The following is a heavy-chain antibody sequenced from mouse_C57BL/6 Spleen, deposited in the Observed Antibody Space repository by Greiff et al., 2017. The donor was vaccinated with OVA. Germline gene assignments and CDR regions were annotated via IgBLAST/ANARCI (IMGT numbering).Heavy chain of an antibody. CDR2: IYPGSGST. CDR1: GYTFTSYW. CDR3: ARSLLYGSSSYYAMDY. D-gene: IGHD1-1*01. J-gene: IGHJ4*01. Sequence: QVQLQQSGAELVKPGASVKMSCKASGYTFTSYWITWVKQRPGQGLEWIGDIYPGSGSTNYNEKFKSKATLTVDTSSSTAYMQLSSLTSEDSAVYYCARSLLYGSSSYYAMDYWGQGTSVTVSS. V-gene: IGHV1-55*01.